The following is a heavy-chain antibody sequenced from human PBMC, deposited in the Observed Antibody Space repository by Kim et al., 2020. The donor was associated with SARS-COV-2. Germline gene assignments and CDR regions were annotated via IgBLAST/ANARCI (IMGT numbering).Heavy chain of an antibody. V-gene: IGHV3-23*01. J-gene: IGHJ4*02. CDR3: AKRLDY. Sequence: GRGGRTDYADPAKGRFTITRENSKNTVYLQMNSRRAGDTAVYYCAKRLDYWGQGTLVTVSS. CDR2: GRGGRT.